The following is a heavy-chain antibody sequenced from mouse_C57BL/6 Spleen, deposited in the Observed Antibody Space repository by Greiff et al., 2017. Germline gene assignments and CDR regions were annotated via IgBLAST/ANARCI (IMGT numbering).Heavy chain of an antibody. CDR1: GYTFTSYG. D-gene: IGHD1-1*01. Sequence: QVQLQQSGAELARPGASVKLSCKASGYTFTSYGISWVKQRTGQGLEWIGEIYPRSGNTYYNEKFKGKATLTADKSSSTAYMELRSLTSEDSAVYFCAWDYYGSSSYAMDYWGQGTSVTVSS. CDR2: IYPRSGNT. V-gene: IGHV1-81*01. J-gene: IGHJ4*01. CDR3: AWDYYGSSSYAMDY.